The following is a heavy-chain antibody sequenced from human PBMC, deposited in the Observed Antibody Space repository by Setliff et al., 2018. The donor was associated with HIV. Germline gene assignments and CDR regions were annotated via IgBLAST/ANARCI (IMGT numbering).Heavy chain of an antibody. CDR2: IHYTGNT. CDR3: ARHWNYDTGLDPFNI. CDR1: GGSISSYY. Sequence: SETLSLTCTVSGGSISSYYWSWIRQPPGKGLEWIGFIHYTGNTNYNPSLKSRVTMSTDTSKNQLSLKLNSVTAADTAVYYCARHWNYDTGLDPFNIWGQGTMVTVSS. V-gene: IGHV4-59*08. J-gene: IGHJ3*02. D-gene: IGHD3-22*01.